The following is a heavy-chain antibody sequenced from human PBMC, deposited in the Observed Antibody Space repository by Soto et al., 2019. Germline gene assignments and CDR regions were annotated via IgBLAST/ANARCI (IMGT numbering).Heavy chain of an antibody. D-gene: IGHD5-12*01. V-gene: IGHV4-59*05. J-gene: IGHJ4*02. CDR2: VYYSGTT. Sequence: LEILSLTCTVSGGSISGFGCSWIRKPPGKGLEWIGSVYYSGTTYYNPSLKSRVTISVDTSNNHFSLKMTSVTAADTAVYYCARHLSESGFDLNYWSQGTLVTVSS. CDR1: GGSISGFG. CDR3: ARHLSESGFDLNY.